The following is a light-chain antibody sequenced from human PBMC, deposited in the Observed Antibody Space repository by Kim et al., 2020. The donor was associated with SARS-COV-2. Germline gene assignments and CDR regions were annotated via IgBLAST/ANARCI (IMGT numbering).Light chain of an antibody. CDR1: QSVSSSY. Sequence: EIVLTQSPGTLSLSPGERATLSCRASQSVSSSYLAWYQQKPGQAPRLLIYGASYRATGIPDRFSGSGSGTDFTLIISRLEPEDFAVYYCQQYVSAPPYTFGEGTKVDI. V-gene: IGKV3-20*01. CDR3: QQYVSAPPYT. CDR2: GAS. J-gene: IGKJ1*01.